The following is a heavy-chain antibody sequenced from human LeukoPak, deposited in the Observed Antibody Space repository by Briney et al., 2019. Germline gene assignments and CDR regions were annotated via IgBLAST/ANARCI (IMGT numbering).Heavy chain of an antibody. CDR2: IYYTGDT. CDR3: ARTTVINKGSSFDI. J-gene: IGHJ3*02. D-gene: IGHD4-17*01. CDR1: GGSITSSY. Sequence: PSETLSLTCSVSGGSITSSYWSWVRQPPGNGLEWIGYIYYTGDTTYNPSLKGRVTISVDTSKNQFSLKLISLTAADTAVYYCARTTVINKGSSFDIWGQGTLVTVSS. V-gene: IGHV4-59*01.